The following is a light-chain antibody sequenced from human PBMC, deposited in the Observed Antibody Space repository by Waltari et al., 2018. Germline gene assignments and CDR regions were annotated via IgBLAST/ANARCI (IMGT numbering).Light chain of an antibody. J-gene: IGLJ2*01. CDR1: SSDVGGYTY. CDR3: CSYAGSYTFEV. V-gene: IGLV2-11*01. Sequence: QSALTQPRSVSGSPGQSVTISCPGTSSDVGGYTYVSWYQQHPGKAPKLMIYDVSKRPSGVPDRFSGSKSGNTASLTISGLQAEDEADYYCCSYAGSYTFEVFGGGTKLTVL. CDR2: DVS.